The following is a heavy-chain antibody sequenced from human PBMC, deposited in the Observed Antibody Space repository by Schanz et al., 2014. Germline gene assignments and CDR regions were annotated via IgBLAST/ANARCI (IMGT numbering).Heavy chain of an antibody. J-gene: IGHJ4*02. V-gene: IGHV3-23*04. CDR1: GFTFTNYA. CDR2: ISGSSRTI. D-gene: IGHD5-18*01. Sequence: EVQLVESGGGLIQPGGSLRLSCAASGFTFTNYAMSWVRQAPGKGLEWVSYISGSSRTIYYADSMKGRFTISGDSSKYTVYLQMNSLRAEDTAVYYCAKDAENTAMITDYFDYWGQGTLVTVSS. CDR3: AKDAENTAMITDYFDY.